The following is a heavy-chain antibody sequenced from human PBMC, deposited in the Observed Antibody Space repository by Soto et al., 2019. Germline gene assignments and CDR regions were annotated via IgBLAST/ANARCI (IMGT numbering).Heavy chain of an antibody. J-gene: IGHJ5*02. D-gene: IGHD2-2*01. Sequence: PSETLSLTCSVSGDSISKTTSYWGWIRQPPGKRLEWIGTIYHSGSTYYNPSLMSRVTLSIDKSKNQFSLKLNSVTAADTAVYYCARRVGSCSGTSCNGWFDPWGQGTLVTVSS. CDR3: ARRVGSCSGTSCNGWFDP. CDR2: IYHSGST. CDR1: GDSISKTTSY. V-gene: IGHV4-39*01.